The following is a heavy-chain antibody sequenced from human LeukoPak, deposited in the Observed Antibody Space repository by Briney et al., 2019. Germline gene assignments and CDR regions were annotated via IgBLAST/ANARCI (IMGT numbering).Heavy chain of an antibody. CDR3: ARASIAAAGRFDY. CDR2: ISSTSSTI. D-gene: IGHD6-13*01. V-gene: IGHV3-48*04. Sequence: PTGRSLRLSCAASGFTFSSYAMHWVRQAPGKGLEWVSYISSTSSTIYYADSVKGRFTISRDDAKNSLYLQMNSLRAEDTAVYYCARASIAAAGRFDYWGQGTLVTVSS. CDR1: GFTFSSYA. J-gene: IGHJ4*02.